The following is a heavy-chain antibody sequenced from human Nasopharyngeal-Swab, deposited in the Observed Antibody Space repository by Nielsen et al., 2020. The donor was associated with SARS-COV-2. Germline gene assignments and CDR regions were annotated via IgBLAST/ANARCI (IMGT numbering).Heavy chain of an antibody. D-gene: IGHD3-22*01. V-gene: IGHV3-48*03. CDR2: ISSSGSTI. CDR1: GFTFSSYE. CDR3: AREGENDSSGYFPDAFDI. Sequence: GESLKISCAASGFTFSSYEMNWVRQAPGKGLEWVSYISSSGSTIYYADSVKGRFTISRDNAKNSPYLQMNSLRAEDTAVYYCAREGENDSSGYFPDAFDIWGQGTMVTVSS. J-gene: IGHJ3*02.